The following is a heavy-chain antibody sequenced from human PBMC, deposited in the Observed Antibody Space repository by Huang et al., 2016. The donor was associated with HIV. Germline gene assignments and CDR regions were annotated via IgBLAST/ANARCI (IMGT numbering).Heavy chain of an antibody. CDR1: GYTFTRYA. CDR3: ARDGSGYYFDY. J-gene: IGHJ4*02. Sequence: QVQLVQSGAEVKKPGASVKVSCKASGYTFTRYALHWVRQAPGQRLEWMGWINTGNGNTKHSQKFQGRVTITRDTTATTAYRELSSLRSEDTALYYCARDGSGYYFDYWGQGTLVTVSS. CDR2: INTGNGNT. V-gene: IGHV1-3*04. D-gene: IGHD3-10*01.